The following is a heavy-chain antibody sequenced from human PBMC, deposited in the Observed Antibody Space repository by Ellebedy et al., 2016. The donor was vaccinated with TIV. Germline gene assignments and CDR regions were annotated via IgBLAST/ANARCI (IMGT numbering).Heavy chain of an antibody. CDR1: GITVSDYF. J-gene: IGHJ3*02. CDR3: AKSRGYSGYDPFDI. V-gene: IGHV3-30*01. D-gene: IGHD5-12*01. CDR2: ISYDGSNT. Sequence: GGSLRLSCEASGITVSDYFMNWVRQAPGKGLEWVAVISYDGSNTYYAGSVKDRFSITRDIATNTLFLQMNSLRTEDTAVYYCAKSRGYSGYDPFDIWGQGTVVTVSS.